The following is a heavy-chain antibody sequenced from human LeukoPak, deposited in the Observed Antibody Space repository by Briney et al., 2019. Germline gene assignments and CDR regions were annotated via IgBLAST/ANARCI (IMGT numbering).Heavy chain of an antibody. CDR2: ITPFNGNT. CDR3: ARYDYGTTHAFDI. CDR1: GYTFTYRY. D-gene: IGHD4-17*01. J-gene: IGHJ3*02. Sequence: GASVKVSCKASGYTFTYRYLHWVRQAPGQALEWMGWITPFNGNTNYAQKFQDRVTITRDRSMSTAYMELSSLRSEDTAMYYRARYDYGTTHAFDIWGQGTMVTVSS. V-gene: IGHV1-45*02.